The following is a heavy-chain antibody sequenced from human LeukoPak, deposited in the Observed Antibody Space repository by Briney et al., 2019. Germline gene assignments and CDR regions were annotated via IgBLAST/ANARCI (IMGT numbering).Heavy chain of an antibody. CDR3: TRELGYNWFDP. CDR2: IRSKANRYPP. J-gene: IGHJ5*02. V-gene: IGHV3-73*01. Sequence: GGSLQLSCAASGFTFSGSAMQWVRQASGEGLEWVGRIRSKANRYPPAYAASVKGRLSISRDDSKNTAYLQMNSRKTEDTAVYYCTRELGYNWFDPWGQGTLVTVSS. CDR1: GFTFSGSA. D-gene: IGHD1-26*01.